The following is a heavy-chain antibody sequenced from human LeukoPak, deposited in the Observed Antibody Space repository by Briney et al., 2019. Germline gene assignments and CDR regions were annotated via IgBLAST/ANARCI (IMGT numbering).Heavy chain of an antibody. Sequence: GGSLRLSCAASGFTVSSNYMSWVRQAPGKGLEWVSVIYSGGSTYYADSVKGRFTISRDNSKNTLYLQMNSLRAEDTGVYYCARVPVDSSSWAFDYWGQGTLVTVSS. D-gene: IGHD6-13*01. V-gene: IGHV3-66*02. CDR3: ARVPVDSSSWAFDY. J-gene: IGHJ4*02. CDR2: IYSGGST. CDR1: GFTVSSNY.